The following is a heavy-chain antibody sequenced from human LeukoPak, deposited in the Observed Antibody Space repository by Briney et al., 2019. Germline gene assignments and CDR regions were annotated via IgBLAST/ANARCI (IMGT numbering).Heavy chain of an antibody. Sequence: PGGSLRLSCAASGFTLSYYWMTWVRRAPGKGLEWVANIMQDGSEKYYVDSVKGRFTISSDNAKSSLYLQMNSLRAEDTAVYYCARHSAGYTTFFDYWGQGTLVTVSS. V-gene: IGHV3-7*04. D-gene: IGHD5-24*01. CDR1: GFTLSYYW. CDR3: ARHSAGYTTFFDY. J-gene: IGHJ4*02. CDR2: IMQDGSEK.